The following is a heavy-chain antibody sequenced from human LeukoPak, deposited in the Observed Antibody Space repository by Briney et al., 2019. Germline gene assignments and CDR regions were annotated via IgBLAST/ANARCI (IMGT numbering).Heavy chain of an antibody. D-gene: IGHD3-16*01. J-gene: IGHJ3*01. Sequence: GGSLRLSCAASGFTVSNNYMAWVRQAPGKGLEWASVIDSDGSTYYADSVKGRFTISRDNSKNTLFLQMNSLRAEDTAVFYCARDSGELRNSFDLWGQGTMVTVSS. CDR2: IDSDGST. V-gene: IGHV3-66*01. CDR3: ARDSGELRNSFDL. CDR1: GFTVSNNY.